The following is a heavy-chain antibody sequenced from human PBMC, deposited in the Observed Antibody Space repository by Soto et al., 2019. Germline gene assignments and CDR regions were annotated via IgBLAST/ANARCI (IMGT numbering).Heavy chain of an antibody. D-gene: IGHD2-15*01. CDR2: INHSGST. CDR3: ARGQDIVVVVAATPHAFDI. J-gene: IGHJ3*02. V-gene: IGHV4-34*01. Sequence: TSETLSLTCAVYGGSFSGYYWSWIRQPPGKGLEWIGEINHSGSTNYNPSLKSRVTISVDTSKNQFSLKLSSVTAADTAVYYCARGQDIVVVVAATPHAFDIWGQGTMVTVSS. CDR1: GGSFSGYY.